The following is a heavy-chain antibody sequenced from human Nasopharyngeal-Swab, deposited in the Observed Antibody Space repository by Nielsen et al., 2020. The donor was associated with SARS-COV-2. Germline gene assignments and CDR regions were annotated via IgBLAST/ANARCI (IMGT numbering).Heavy chain of an antibody. Sequence: GGSLRLSCAASGFTFSDYWIHWVRQAPGAGLVWVPRVNTDGSSPSYADSVRGRFTTSRDNAQNMVYAQLSNLRVEDTAVYYCVRAGYSGSYGGFDLWGQGALVTVSS. V-gene: IGHV3-74*01. J-gene: IGHJ4*02. CDR3: VRAGYSGSYGGFDL. D-gene: IGHD1-26*01. CDR2: VNTDGSSP. CDR1: GFTFSDYW.